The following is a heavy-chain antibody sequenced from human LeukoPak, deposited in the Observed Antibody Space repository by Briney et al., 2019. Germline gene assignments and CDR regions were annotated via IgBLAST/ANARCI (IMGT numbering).Heavy chain of an antibody. CDR3: VKGSGYPTYYFDY. V-gene: IGHV4-59*01. J-gene: IGHJ4*02. Sequence: PSETLSLTCTVSGGSISSYYWSWIRQPPGKGLEWIGYIYYSGSTNYNPSLKSRVTISVDTSKNQFSLKLSSVTAADTAVYYCVKGSGYPTYYFDYWGQGPLVTVSS. CDR1: GGSISSYY. D-gene: IGHD3-22*01. CDR2: IYYSGST.